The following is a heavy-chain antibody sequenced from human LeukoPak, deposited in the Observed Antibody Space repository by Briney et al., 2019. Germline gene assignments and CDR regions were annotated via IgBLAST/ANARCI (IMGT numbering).Heavy chain of an antibody. Sequence: GGSLRLSCAASGFAFSNYAMAWVRQAPGKEPEWVSVITGGGADTYQIDSVKGRFTISRDNSKNTLYLQMNSLRAEDTAVYYCAKDRPNYDFWSGDDFDYWGQGTLVTVSS. CDR2: ITGGGADT. CDR1: GFAFSNYA. CDR3: AKDRPNYDFWSGDDFDY. V-gene: IGHV3-23*01. D-gene: IGHD3-3*01. J-gene: IGHJ4*02.